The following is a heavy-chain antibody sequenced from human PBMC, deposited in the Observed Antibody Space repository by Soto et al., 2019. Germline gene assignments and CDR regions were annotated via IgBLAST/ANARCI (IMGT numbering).Heavy chain of an antibody. CDR3: AKDQGSSWYEIDY. Sequence: GGSLRLSCAASGFTFSSYWMSWVRQAPGKGLEWVSTISGSGGSTYYADSVKGRFTISRDNSKNTLYLQMNSLRAEDTAVYYCAKDQGSSWYEIDYWGQGTLVTVSS. CDR2: ISGSGGST. CDR1: GFTFSSYW. D-gene: IGHD6-13*01. V-gene: IGHV3-23*01. J-gene: IGHJ4*02.